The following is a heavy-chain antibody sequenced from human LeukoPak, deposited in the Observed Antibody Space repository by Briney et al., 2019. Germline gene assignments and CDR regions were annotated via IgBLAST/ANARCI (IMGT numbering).Heavy chain of an antibody. CDR2: ISGSGGST. Sequence: TGGSLRLSCAASGFTFSSYAMSWVRQAPGKGLEWVSAISGSGGSTYYADSVKGRFTISSDNSKNTLYLQMNSLRAEDTAVYYCAKGAVAGTGNYFDYWGQGTLVTVSS. V-gene: IGHV3-23*01. CDR1: GFTFSSYA. J-gene: IGHJ4*02. CDR3: AKGAVAGTGNYFDY. D-gene: IGHD6-19*01.